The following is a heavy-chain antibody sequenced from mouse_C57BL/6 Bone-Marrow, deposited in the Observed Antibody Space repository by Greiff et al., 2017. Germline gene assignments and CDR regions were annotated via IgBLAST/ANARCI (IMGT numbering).Heavy chain of an antibody. CDR2: INPNNGGT. CDR3: ARTTAVVATPFAY. D-gene: IGHD1-1*01. V-gene: IGHV1-26*01. J-gene: IGHJ3*01. CDR1: GYTFTDYY. Sequence: VQLQQSGPELVKPGASVKISCKASGYTFTDYYMNWVKQSHGKSLEWIGDINPNNGGTSYNQKFKGKATLTVDKSSSTAYIEIRSLTSADSSVYYCARTTAVVATPFAYWGQGTLVTVSA.